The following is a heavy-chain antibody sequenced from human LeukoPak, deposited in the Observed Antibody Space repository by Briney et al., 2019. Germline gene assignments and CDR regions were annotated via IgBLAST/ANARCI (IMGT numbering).Heavy chain of an antibody. D-gene: IGHD3-22*01. CDR3: ASIYDSTDDAFDI. Sequence: PSETLSLTCTVSGGSISSYYWSWIRQPPGKGLEWIGYIYYSGSTNYNPSLKSRVTISVDTSKNQFSLKLSSVTAADTAVYYCASIYDSTDDAFDIWGRGTMVTVSS. CDR2: IYYSGST. CDR1: GGSISSYY. V-gene: IGHV4-59*08. J-gene: IGHJ3*02.